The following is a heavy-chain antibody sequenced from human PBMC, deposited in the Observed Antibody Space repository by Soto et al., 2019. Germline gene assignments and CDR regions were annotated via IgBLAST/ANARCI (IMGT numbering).Heavy chain of an antibody. J-gene: IGHJ4*02. CDR3: AGALSSAAGLYFDF. Sequence: PSETLSLTCTVSGGSISSYYWSWIRQPAGKGMEWIGRIHTTDGTNYNPPLKSRVTMSIDTSNNQFSLKLSSLTAADAAVYYCAGALSSAAGLYFDFWGQGTLVTVSS. D-gene: IGHD6-13*01. CDR2: IHTTDGT. V-gene: IGHV4-4*07. CDR1: GGSISSYY.